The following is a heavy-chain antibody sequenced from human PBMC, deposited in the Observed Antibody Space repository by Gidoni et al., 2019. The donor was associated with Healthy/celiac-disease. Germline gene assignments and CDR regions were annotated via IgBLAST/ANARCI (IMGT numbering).Heavy chain of an antibody. CDR1: GYNFTSYY. CDR2: INPSGGST. Sequence: QVQLVQSGAEVKKPGASVQVSCKASGYNFTSYYMHWVRQAPGQGLEWMGIINPSGGSTSYAQKFQGRVTMTRDTSTSTVYMELSSLRSEDTAVYYCARLGGYYDSSGYLYFDYWGQGTLVTVSS. V-gene: IGHV1-46*01. CDR3: ARLGGYYDSSGYLYFDY. D-gene: IGHD3-22*01. J-gene: IGHJ4*02.